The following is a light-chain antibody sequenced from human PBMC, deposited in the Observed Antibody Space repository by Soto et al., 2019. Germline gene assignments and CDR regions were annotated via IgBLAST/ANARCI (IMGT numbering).Light chain of an antibody. CDR3: QQCYSTLWT. Sequence: DIQMTQSPSSLSASVGDRVTITCRASQSISSYLNWYQQKPGKAPKLLIYAASSLQSGVPSRFSGSGSWTDFTLTIRILQPENFATYYCQQCYSTLWTFGKWTTV. CDR2: AAS. J-gene: IGKJ1*01. V-gene: IGKV1-39*01. CDR1: QSISSY.